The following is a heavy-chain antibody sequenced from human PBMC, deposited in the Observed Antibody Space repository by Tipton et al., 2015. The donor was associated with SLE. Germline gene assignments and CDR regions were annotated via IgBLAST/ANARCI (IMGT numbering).Heavy chain of an antibody. CDR1: GFTFSSHW. J-gene: IGHJ4*02. Sequence: SLRLSCAASGFTFSSHWMSWVRQAPGKGLQWVGSIKDDGSETYYVGSLKGRFTISRDNAKNSLYLQMNSLSAEDTAVFYCVREGDTAFDYWGQGTLVTVSS. D-gene: IGHD5-18*01. CDR2: IKDDGSET. CDR3: VREGDTAFDY. V-gene: IGHV3-7*01.